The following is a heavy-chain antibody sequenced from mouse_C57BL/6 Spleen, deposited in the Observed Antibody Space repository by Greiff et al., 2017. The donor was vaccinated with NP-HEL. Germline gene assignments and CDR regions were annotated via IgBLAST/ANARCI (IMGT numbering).Heavy chain of an antibody. Sequence: EVMLVESGGGLVKPGGSLKLSCAASGFTFSSYTMSWVRQTPEKRLEWVATISGGGGNTYYPDSVKGRFTISRDNAKNTLYLQMSSLRSEDTALYYCARPLTGTFDYWGQGTTLTVSS. V-gene: IGHV5-9*01. CDR2: ISGGGGNT. D-gene: IGHD4-1*01. CDR3: ARPLTGTFDY. J-gene: IGHJ2*01. CDR1: GFTFSSYT.